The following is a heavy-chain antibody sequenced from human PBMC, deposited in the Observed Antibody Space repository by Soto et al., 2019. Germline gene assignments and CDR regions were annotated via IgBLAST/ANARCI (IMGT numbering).Heavy chain of an antibody. CDR1: GGTFSSYT. J-gene: IGHJ4*02. Sequence: QVQLVQSGAEVKKPGSSVKVSCKASGGTFSSYTISWVRQAPGQGLEWMGRIIPILGIANYAQKFQGRVTITADKSTSTAYMELSSLRSEDTAVYYCARCHPLGDYGDYGVFDYWGQGTLVTVSS. CDR3: ARCHPLGDYGDYGVFDY. V-gene: IGHV1-69*02. CDR2: IIPILGIA. D-gene: IGHD4-17*01.